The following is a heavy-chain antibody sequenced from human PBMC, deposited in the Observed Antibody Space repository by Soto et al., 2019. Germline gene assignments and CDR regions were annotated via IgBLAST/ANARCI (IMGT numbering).Heavy chain of an antibody. V-gene: IGHV4-39*01. Sequence: QLQLQESGPGLVKPSETLSLSCTVSGGSITSSFYWGWIRQPPGKGLEWIGSIYGTGNTYYNPSLKGRVAVSADTSKNLFSLNLSSVTAADTAVYYCRSSSRYSTDVWGQGATVTVSS. J-gene: IGHJ6*02. D-gene: IGHD6-13*01. CDR2: IYGTGNT. CDR1: GGSITSSFY. CDR3: RSSSRYSTDV.